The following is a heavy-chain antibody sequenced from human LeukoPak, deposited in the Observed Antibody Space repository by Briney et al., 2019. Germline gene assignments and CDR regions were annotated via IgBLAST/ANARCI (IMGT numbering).Heavy chain of an antibody. Sequence: PGGSLRLSCAASGFTFSSYWMSWVRQAPGKGLEWVANIKQDGSEKYYVDSVKGRFTISRDNAKNSLYLQMNSLRAEGTAVYYCARESGYYTPDYFDYWGQGTLVTVSS. CDR3: ARESGYYTPDYFDY. D-gene: IGHD3-3*01. J-gene: IGHJ4*02. V-gene: IGHV3-7*01. CDR2: IKQDGSEK. CDR1: GFTFSSYW.